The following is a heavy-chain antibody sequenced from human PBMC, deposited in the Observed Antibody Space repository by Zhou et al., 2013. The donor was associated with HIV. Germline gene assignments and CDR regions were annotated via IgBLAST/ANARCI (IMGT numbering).Heavy chain of an antibody. J-gene: IGHJ4*02. CDR3: ARDPNYQYYYFDY. V-gene: IGHV4-38-2*02. CDR1: GYSISSGYY. CDR2: IYHSGST. Sequence: VQLQESGPGLVKPSETLSLTCAVSGYSISSGYYWGWIRQPPGKGLEWIGSIYHSGSTYYNPSLRSRVTMSVDTSKDQFSLKLSSVTAADTAVYFCARDPNYQYYYFDYWGQGTLVTVSS. D-gene: IGHD2-2*01.